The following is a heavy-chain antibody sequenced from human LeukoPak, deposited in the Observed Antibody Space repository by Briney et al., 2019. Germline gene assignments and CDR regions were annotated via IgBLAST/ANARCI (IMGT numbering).Heavy chain of an antibody. D-gene: IGHD3-10*01. Sequence: SETLSLTCTVSGGSISSGTYYWSWIRQPAGKGLEWIGRIYHSGNTNYNPSLKGRVTISVHTSKNQFSLNLSSVTAADTAVYYCARVGPYGSGSYYMNWFDPWGQGTLVTVSS. J-gene: IGHJ5*02. CDR2: IYHSGNT. CDR1: GGSISSGTYY. V-gene: IGHV4-61*10. CDR3: ARVGPYGSGSYYMNWFDP.